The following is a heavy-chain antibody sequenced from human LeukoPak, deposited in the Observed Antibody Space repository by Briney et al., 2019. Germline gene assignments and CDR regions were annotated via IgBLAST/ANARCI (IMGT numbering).Heavy chain of an antibody. CDR2: INTDGSST. CDR3: TTDPGDYPDY. Sequence: GGSLRLSCAASGFTFSSYWMHWVRQAPGKGLLWVSRINTDGSSTNFADSVRGRFTISRDNAKNTLYLQMNSLKTEDTALYYCTTDPGDYPDYWGQGALVTVSS. V-gene: IGHV3-74*01. J-gene: IGHJ4*02. CDR1: GFTFSSYW. D-gene: IGHD4-17*01.